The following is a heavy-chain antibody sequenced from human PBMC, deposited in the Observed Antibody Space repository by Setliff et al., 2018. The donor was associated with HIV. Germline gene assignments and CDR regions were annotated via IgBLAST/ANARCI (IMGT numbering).Heavy chain of an antibody. Sequence: PGGSLRLSCAASGFTFSSYAMSWVRQAPGKGLEWVSGISGSGINTYYADSVKGRFTISRDNSKNTLYLHMKSLRAEDTAVYYCAKASPQLFYYMDVWGKGTTVTVSS. J-gene: IGHJ6*03. D-gene: IGHD5-18*01. CDR3: AKASPQLFYYMDV. V-gene: IGHV3-23*01. CDR2: ISGSGINT. CDR1: GFTFSSYA.